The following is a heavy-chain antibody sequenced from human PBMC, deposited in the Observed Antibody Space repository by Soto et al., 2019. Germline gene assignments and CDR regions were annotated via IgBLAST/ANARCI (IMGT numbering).Heavy chain of an antibody. J-gene: IGHJ5*02. CDR1: GGSISSGDYY. D-gene: IGHD4-17*01. V-gene: IGHV4-30-4*01. CDR3: ARAKGLLTVTTAWFDP. CDR2: IYYSGST. Sequence: SETLSLTCTVSGGSISSGDYYWSWIRQPPGKGLEWIGYIYYSGSTYYKPSLKSRVTISGDTSKNQFSLKLSSVTAADTAVYYCARAKGLLTVTTAWFDPWGQGTLVTVSS.